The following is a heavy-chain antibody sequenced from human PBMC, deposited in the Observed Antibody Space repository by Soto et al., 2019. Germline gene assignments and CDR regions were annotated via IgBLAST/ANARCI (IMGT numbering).Heavy chain of an antibody. Sequence: KTSETLSLTCTFSCGSVISGSYYWSWIRQPPGKGLEWIGYIYYSGSTNYNPSLKSRVTISVDTSKNQFSLKLSSVTAADTAVYYCARDQRVGATVPYYYYGMDVWGQGTTVTVSS. CDR3: ARDQRVGATVPYYYYGMDV. CDR2: IYYSGST. J-gene: IGHJ6*02. V-gene: IGHV4-61*01. D-gene: IGHD1-26*01. CDR1: CGSVISGSYY.